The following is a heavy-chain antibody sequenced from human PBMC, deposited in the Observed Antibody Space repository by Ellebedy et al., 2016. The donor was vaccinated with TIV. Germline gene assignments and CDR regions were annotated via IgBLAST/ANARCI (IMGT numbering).Heavy chain of an antibody. J-gene: IGHJ4*02. CDR2: ISSDGSNK. CDR3: ARGGSSGSSDY. Sequence: GESLKISXVASGFTFRSHGIYWVRPAPGKGLEWVAVISSDGSNKYYADSVKGRFIISRDNSKNTLYLQMNSLRTDDMAVYYCARGGSSGSSDYWGQGTLVTVSS. V-gene: IGHV3-30*03. D-gene: IGHD3-10*01. CDR1: GFTFRSHG.